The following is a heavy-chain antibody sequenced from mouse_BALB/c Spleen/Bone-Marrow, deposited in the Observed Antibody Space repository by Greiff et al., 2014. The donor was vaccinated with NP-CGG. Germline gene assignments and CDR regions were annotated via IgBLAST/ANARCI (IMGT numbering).Heavy chain of an antibody. CDR2: ISSSGTT. Sequence: EVKLVESGGGLVKPGGSLKLSCAASGFTFSGYAMSWVRQTPEKRLEWVASISSSGTTYYPDSVKGRFTISRDNARNIQYLQMSSLRSEDTAMYYCAGITTVDYWGQGTSVTVSS. J-gene: IGHJ4*01. V-gene: IGHV5-6-5*01. D-gene: IGHD1-1*01. CDR3: AGITTVDY. CDR1: GFTFSGYA.